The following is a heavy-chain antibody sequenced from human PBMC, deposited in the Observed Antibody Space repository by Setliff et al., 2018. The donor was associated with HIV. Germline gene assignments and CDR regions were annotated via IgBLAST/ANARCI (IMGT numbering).Heavy chain of an antibody. CDR1: GYIFTNFW. CDR3: ASGPRAFDI. V-gene: IGHV5-51*01. CDR2: VYPGDSDT. J-gene: IGHJ3*02. Sequence: GESLKISCKTSGYIFTNFWIDWVRQMPGKGLEWMGIVYPGDSDTRYSPSFQGQVTISAEKSISTAYLQWSSLKASDTAIYYCASGPRAFDIWGRGTMVTVSS.